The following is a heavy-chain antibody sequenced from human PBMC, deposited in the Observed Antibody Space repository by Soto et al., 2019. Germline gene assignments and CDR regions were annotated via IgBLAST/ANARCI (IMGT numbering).Heavy chain of an antibody. J-gene: IGHJ4*02. CDR1: GYPFTGYY. CDR3: AKANSGDDDEFDY. Sequence: XSVKVSCKASGYPFTGYYMHWGRQAPGQGLEWMGWINPKSGGTDYAQKFQGRVTMTRDTSSSSAYMELSSLRSDDTAVYYCAKANSGDDDEFDYWGQGTQVTVSS. CDR2: INPKSGGT. D-gene: IGHD5-12*01. V-gene: IGHV1-2*02.